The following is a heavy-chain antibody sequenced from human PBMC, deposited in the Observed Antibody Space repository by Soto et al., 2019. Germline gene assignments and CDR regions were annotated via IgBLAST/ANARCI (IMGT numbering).Heavy chain of an antibody. J-gene: IGHJ4*02. CDR1: GGNFSGYY. V-gene: IGHV4-34*01. D-gene: IGHD3-10*01. CDR2: INHSGST. CDR3: ARLWFGEPVDY. Sequence: SVTLSLTCAVDGGNFSGYYLTWIRQPPGTGLEWIGEINHSGSTNYNPSLKSRVTISVDTSKNQFSLKLSSVTAADTAVYYCARLWFGEPVDYWGQGTLVTAPQ.